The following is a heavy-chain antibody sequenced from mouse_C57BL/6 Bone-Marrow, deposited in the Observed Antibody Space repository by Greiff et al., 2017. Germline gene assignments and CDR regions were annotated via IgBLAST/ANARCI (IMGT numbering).Heavy chain of an antibody. V-gene: IGHV5-2*01. CDR3: ARGGDYDGGDYAMDY. J-gene: IGHJ4*01. D-gene: IGHD2-4*01. CDR1: EYEFPSHD. CDR2: INSDGGST. Sequence: EVHLVESGGGLVQPGESLKLSCESNEYEFPSHDMSWVRKTPEKRLELVAAINSDGGSTYYPDTMERRFIISRDNTKKTLYLQMSSLRSEDTALYYCARGGDYDGGDYAMDYWGQGTSVTVSS.